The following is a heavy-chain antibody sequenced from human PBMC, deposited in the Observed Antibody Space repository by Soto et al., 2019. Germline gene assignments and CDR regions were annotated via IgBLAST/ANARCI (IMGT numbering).Heavy chain of an antibody. V-gene: IGHV5-51*01. CDR1: GYSFTSYW. Sequence: GESLKISCKGSGYSFTSYWIGWVRQMPGKGLEWMGIIYPGDSDTRYSPSFQGQVTISADKSISTAYLQWSSLKASDTAMYYCARLAYQVAFPGNDRGAFDIWGQGTMVTVSS. J-gene: IGHJ3*02. D-gene: IGHD5-12*01. CDR3: ARLAYQVAFPGNDRGAFDI. CDR2: IYPGDSDT.